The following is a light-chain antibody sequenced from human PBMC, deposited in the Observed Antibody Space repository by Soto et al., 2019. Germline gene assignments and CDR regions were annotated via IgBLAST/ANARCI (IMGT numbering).Light chain of an antibody. V-gene: IGKV3-15*01. J-gene: IGKJ4*01. CDR3: QQYNNWTT. CDR1: QSVSSN. Sequence: EIVMTQSPATLSVSPGERATLSCRASQSVSSNLAWYQQTPGQAPRLLIYGASTRATGIPARFSGSGSGTEFTLTIRSLQSEDFAGYYCQQYNNWTTFGGGTKVEIK. CDR2: GAS.